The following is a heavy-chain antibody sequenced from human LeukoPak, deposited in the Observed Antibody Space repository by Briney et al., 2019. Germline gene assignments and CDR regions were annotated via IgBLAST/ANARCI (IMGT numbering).Heavy chain of an antibody. Sequence: GGSLRLSCAASGFTFSNFGMHWIRQAPGKGLEWVAVVRSGGSKHYADSVKGRFTISRDNSKNTLWLEMNNLRTDDTAVYYCAKDRDDYGNDCWGQGVLVTVST. D-gene: IGHD4-17*01. CDR3: AKDRDDYGNDC. J-gene: IGHJ4*02. CDR1: GFTFSNFG. CDR2: VRSGGSK. V-gene: IGHV3-30*02.